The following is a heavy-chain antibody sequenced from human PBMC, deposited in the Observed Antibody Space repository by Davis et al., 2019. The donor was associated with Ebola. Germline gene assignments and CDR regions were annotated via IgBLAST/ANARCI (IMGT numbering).Heavy chain of an antibody. CDR1: VYTLPGYY. CDR3: AGDGDHACIDV. J-gene: IGHJ6*04. V-gene: IGHV1-2*06. CDR2: INPNSCGT. Sequence: ASVPVTRLASVYTLPGYYLHWLRPAPAQGLEWMGRINPNSCGTNHAQHFQGRVTMTRDTSISTAYMELSRLRSDDTAVYYCAGDGDHACIDVWGKGTTVTVSS. D-gene: IGHD4-17*01.